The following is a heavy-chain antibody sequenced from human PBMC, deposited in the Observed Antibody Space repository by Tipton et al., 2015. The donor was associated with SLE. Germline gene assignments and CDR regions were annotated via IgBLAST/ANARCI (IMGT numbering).Heavy chain of an antibody. Sequence: GSLRLSCAASGFTISDYDMSWIRQAPGKGLEWISYIAIGGSTISYADSVKGRFTISRDTAKNSLYLQMNSLRAEDAAVYYCARNSDFWDGEPQYYFDYWGQGTLVTVSS. CDR1: GFTISDYD. V-gene: IGHV3-11*01. D-gene: IGHD3/OR15-3a*01. J-gene: IGHJ4*02. CDR2: IAIGGSTI. CDR3: ARNSDFWDGEPQYYFDY.